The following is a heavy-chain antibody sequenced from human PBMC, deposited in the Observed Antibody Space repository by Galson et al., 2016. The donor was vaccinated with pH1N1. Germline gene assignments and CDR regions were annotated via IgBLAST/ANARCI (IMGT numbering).Heavy chain of an antibody. CDR2: TYYRSKWYN. CDR1: GDSVSSNSAT. D-gene: IGHD3-3*01. V-gene: IGHV6-1*01. J-gene: IGHJ3*02. Sequence: CAISGDSVSSNSATWNWIRPSPSRGLEWLGRTYYRSKWYNDYADSVKSRIIISPDTSKNQLSLQLNSVTPADTAVYYCASGVIDYDFWSGYQDHAAFDIWGQGTMVIVSS. CDR3: ASGVIDYDFWSGYQDHAAFDI.